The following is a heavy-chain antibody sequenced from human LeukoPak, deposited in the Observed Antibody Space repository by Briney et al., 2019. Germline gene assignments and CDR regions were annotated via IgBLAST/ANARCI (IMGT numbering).Heavy chain of an antibody. J-gene: IGHJ4*02. V-gene: IGHV3-30*02. D-gene: IGHD3-10*01. CDR3: AKGRARFGDPYYFDY. CDR2: IRYDGSNK. CDR1: GFTFSSYG. Sequence: PGGSLRLSCAASGFTFSSYGMHWVRQAPGKGLEWVAFIRYDGSNKYYADSVKGRFTISRDNSKNTLYLQMNSLRAEDTAVYYCAKGRARFGDPYYFDYWGQGTLVTVSS.